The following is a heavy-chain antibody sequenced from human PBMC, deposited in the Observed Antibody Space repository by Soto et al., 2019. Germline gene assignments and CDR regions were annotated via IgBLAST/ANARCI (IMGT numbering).Heavy chain of an antibody. V-gene: IGHV3-15*07. CDR1: GFTFSNAW. Sequence: EVQLVESGGGLVKPGGSLRLSCAASGFTFSNAWMNWVRQAPGKGLEWVGRIKSKTDGGTTDYAAPVKGRFTISRGDSKNTLYLQMNSLKTEDTAVYYCTTDRVGYYDSSGYYLDYYYGMDVWGQGTTVTVSS. D-gene: IGHD3-22*01. CDR3: TTDRVGYYDSSGYYLDYYYGMDV. J-gene: IGHJ6*02. CDR2: IKSKTDGGTT.